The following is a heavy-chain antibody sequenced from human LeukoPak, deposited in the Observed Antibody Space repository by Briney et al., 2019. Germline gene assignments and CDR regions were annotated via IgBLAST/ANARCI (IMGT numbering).Heavy chain of an antibody. D-gene: IGHD6-19*01. CDR3: AKGKEQWLVS. V-gene: IGHV3-30*18. Sequence: PGGSLRLSCAASGFTFSSYWMHWVRQAPGKGLEWVAVISYDGSNKYYADSVKGRFTISRDNSKNTLYLQMNSLRAEDTAVYYCAKGKEQWLVSWGQGTLVTVSS. J-gene: IGHJ5*02. CDR2: ISYDGSNK. CDR1: GFTFSSYW.